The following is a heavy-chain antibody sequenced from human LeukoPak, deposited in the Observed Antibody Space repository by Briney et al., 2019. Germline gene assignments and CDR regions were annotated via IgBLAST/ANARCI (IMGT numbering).Heavy chain of an antibody. V-gene: IGHV3-30-3*01. J-gene: IGHJ6*03. Sequence: GRSLRLSCAASGFTFSSYAMHWVRQAPGKGLEWVAVISYDGSNKYYADSVKGRFTISRDNSKNTLYLQMNSLRAEDTAVYYCARAASSSDIVVVPALQGNYYYYMDVWAKGPRSPSP. CDR2: ISYDGSNK. CDR3: ARAASSSDIVVVPALQGNYYYYMDV. CDR1: GFTFSSYA. D-gene: IGHD2-2*01.